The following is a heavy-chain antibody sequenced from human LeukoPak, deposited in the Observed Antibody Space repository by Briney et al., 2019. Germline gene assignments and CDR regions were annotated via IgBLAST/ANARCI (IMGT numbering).Heavy chain of an antibody. CDR3: VRSRRGDFDH. Sequence: GRSLRLSRAASGFTLSSFWMHWVRQAPGKGLVWVSRIDYDGTTTAYADSVKGRFTISRDNAKNTLFLQLNSLRVEDTAVYFCVRSRRGDFDHGGQGNLVTVSS. CDR2: IDYDGTTT. D-gene: IGHD3-10*01. CDR1: GFTLSSFW. J-gene: IGHJ4*02. V-gene: IGHV3-74*01.